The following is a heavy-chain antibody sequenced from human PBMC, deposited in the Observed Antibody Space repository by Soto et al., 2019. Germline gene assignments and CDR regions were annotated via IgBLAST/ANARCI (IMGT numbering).Heavy chain of an antibody. D-gene: IGHD6-13*01. CDR2: IYPGDSDT. Sequence: GESLKISCKGSGYSFTSYWIGWVRQMPGKGLEWMGIIYPGDSDTRYSPSFQGQVTISADKSISTAYLQWSSLKASDTAMYYCARHRPGSAAADYYYYYGMDVWGQGTTVTVSS. CDR3: ARHRPGSAAADYYYYYGMDV. J-gene: IGHJ6*02. CDR1: GYSFTSYW. V-gene: IGHV5-51*01.